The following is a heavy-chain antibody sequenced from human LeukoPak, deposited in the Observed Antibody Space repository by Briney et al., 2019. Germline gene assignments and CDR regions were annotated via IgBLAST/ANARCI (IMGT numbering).Heavy chain of an antibody. V-gene: IGHV6-1*01. Sequence: SQTLSLTCAISGDSVSSSTAAWNWIRQSPSRGLEWLGRTYYRSKWYNDYAVSVKSRITINPDTSKNQFSLQLNSVTPEDTAVYYCARGGVRGAAPLYYFDYRGQGTLVTVSS. CDR3: ARGGVRGAAPLYYFDY. CDR1: GDSVSSSTAA. D-gene: IGHD3-10*01. J-gene: IGHJ4*02. CDR2: TYYRSKWYN.